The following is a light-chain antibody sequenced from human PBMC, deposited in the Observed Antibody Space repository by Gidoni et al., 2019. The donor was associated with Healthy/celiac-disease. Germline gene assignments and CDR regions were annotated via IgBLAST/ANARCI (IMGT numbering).Light chain of an antibody. V-gene: IGKV3-15*01. CDR3: QQYNSWPRT. J-gene: IGKJ1*01. CDR2: GAS. CDR1: QSVSSN. Sequence: ELVMTQSPATLSVSPGERATLSCRASQSVSSNLAWYQQKPGKAPRLLIYGASTRATGIPARFSGSGSGTEFTLTISSLQSEDFAVYYCQQYNSWPRTFGQGTKVEIK.